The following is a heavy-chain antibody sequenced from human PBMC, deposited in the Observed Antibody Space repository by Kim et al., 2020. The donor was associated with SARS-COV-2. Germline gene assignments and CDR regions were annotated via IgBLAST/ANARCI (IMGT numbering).Heavy chain of an antibody. CDR2: IHPDGSST. V-gene: IGHV3-74*01. CDR3: ARVERLTYFDSVWGTNRYTPGAPFDY. J-gene: IGHJ4*02. CDR1: GFTFSNYW. Sequence: GGSLRLSCAASGFTFSNYWMHWVRQAPGKGLVWVSRIHPDGSSTSYADSVKGRFTISRDNAKNTLYLQMNSLRVEDTAVYYCARVERLTYFDSVWGTNRYTPGAPFDYWGQGTLVTVSS. D-gene: IGHD3-16*02.